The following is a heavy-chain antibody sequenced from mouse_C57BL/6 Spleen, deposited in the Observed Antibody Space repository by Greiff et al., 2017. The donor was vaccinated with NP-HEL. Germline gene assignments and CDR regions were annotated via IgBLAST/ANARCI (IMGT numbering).Heavy chain of an antibody. D-gene: IGHD1-1*01. CDR2: IYPGDGDT. J-gene: IGHJ1*03. CDR1: GYAFSSYW. CDR3: ARPYYPYWYFDV. Sequence: VQLQQSGAELVKPGASVKISCKASGYAFSSYWMNWVKQRPGTGLEWIGQIYPGDGDTNYNGKFKGKATLTADKSSSTAYMQLSSLTSEDSAVYFCARPYYPYWYFDVWGTGTTVTVSS. V-gene: IGHV1-80*01.